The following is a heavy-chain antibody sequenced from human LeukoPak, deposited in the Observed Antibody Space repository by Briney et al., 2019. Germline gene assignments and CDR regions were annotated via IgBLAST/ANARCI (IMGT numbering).Heavy chain of an antibody. CDR1: GFIFSSYE. J-gene: IGHJ5*01. CDR3: ARSNYWFDS. Sequence: GGSLRLSCAASGFIFSSYEMNWVRQAPRKGLEWVSYISSSGSTIHYADSVKGRFSISRDNAKNSLYLQMNSLRAEDTAVYYCARSNYWFDSWGQGTLVTVSA. V-gene: IGHV3-48*03. D-gene: IGHD1-1*01. CDR2: ISSSGSTI.